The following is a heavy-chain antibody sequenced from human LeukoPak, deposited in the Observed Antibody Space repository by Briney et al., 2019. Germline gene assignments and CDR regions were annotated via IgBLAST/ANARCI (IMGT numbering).Heavy chain of an antibody. D-gene: IGHD3-3*01. J-gene: IGHJ5*02. Sequence: PSETLSLTCTVSGGSISSSSYYWGWIRQPPGKGLEWIGSIYYSGSTYYNPSLKSRVTISVDTSKNQFSLTLSSVTAADTAVYYCARHPVVLRFLEWLLNWFDPWGQGTLVTVSS. CDR2: IYYSGST. V-gene: IGHV4-39*01. CDR3: ARHPVVLRFLEWLLNWFDP. CDR1: GGSISSSSYY.